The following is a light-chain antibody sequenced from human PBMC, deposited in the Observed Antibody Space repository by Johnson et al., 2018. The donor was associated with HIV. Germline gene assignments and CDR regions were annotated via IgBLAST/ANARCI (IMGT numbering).Light chain of an antibody. CDR1: SSNIGKNY. CDR2: ENK. CDR3: GTWDSSLGAWV. V-gene: IGLV1-51*02. Sequence: QSMLTQPPSVSAAPGQMVSISCSGSSSNIGKNYVSWYQQFPGTAPKLLIHENKKRPSGIPDRFSGSKSGKSATLDITGLQTGDEADYYCGTWDSSLGAWVFGTGTKVTVL. J-gene: IGLJ1*01.